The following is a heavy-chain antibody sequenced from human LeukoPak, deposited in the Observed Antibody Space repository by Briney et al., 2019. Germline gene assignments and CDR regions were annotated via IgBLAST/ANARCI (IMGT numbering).Heavy chain of an antibody. Sequence: SETLSLTCAVYGGSFSGYYWSWIRQPPGKGLEWIGEINHSGSTNYNPSLKSRVTISVDTSKNQFSLKLSSVTAADTAVYYCARVGDYSYGNYWGQGTLVTVSS. CDR2: INHSGST. D-gene: IGHD5-18*01. V-gene: IGHV4-34*01. J-gene: IGHJ4*02. CDR3: ARVGDYSYGNY. CDR1: GGSFSGYY.